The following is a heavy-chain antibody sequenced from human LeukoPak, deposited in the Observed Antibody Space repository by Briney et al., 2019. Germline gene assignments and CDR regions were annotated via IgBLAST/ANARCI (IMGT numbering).Heavy chain of an antibody. CDR3: ARDIRDYGDYWAAFDI. CDR1: GFTFSDYY. CDR2: ISSSGSTI. D-gene: IGHD4-17*01. J-gene: IGHJ3*02. V-gene: IGHV3-11*01. Sequence: PGGSLRLSCAASGFTFSDYYMSWIRQAPGKGLEWVSYISSSGSTIYYADSVKGRFTISRDNAKNSLYLQMNSLRAEDTAVYYCARDIRDYGDYWAAFDIWGQGTMVTVSS.